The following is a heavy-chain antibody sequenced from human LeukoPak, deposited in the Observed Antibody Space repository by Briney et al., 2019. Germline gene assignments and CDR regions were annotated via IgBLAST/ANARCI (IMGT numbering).Heavy chain of an antibody. J-gene: IGHJ4*02. CDR2: IGGSDGKT. CDR3: AKESLRVVPSATFDY. CDR1: GFTFSNYA. V-gene: IGHV3-23*01. Sequence: GALRLSCAASGFTFSNYAMNWVRQAPGKGLEWVSAIGGSDGKTYYADSVKGRFTISRDNSKNTLYLQMHSLRAEDTAVYYCAKESLRVVPSATFDYWGQGTLVTVSS. D-gene: IGHD2-2*01.